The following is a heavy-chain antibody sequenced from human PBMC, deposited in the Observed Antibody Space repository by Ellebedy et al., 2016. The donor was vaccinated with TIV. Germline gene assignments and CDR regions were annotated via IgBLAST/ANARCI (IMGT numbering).Heavy chain of an antibody. D-gene: IGHD1-26*01. CDR1: GGSISSGGYS. Sequence: SETLSLXXAVSGGSISSGGYSWSWIRQPPGKGLEWIGYIYHSGSTYYNPSLKSRVTISVDRSKNQFSLKLSSVTAADTAVYYCARGWVPYYGMDVWGQGTTVTVSS. V-gene: IGHV4-30-2*01. CDR3: ARGWVPYYGMDV. CDR2: IYHSGST. J-gene: IGHJ6*02.